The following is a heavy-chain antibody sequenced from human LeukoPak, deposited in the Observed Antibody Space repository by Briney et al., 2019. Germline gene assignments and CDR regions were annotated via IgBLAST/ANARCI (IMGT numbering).Heavy chain of an antibody. D-gene: IGHD3-3*01. V-gene: IGHV3-30*02. CDR3: AKDFWSGPQSGGYDY. J-gene: IGHJ4*02. CDR2: IWYGGSNK. Sequence: PGGSLRLSCAASGFTFSSYWMHWVRQAPGKGLEWVAVIWYGGSNKYYADSVKGRFTISRDNSKNTLYLQMNSLRAEDTAVYYCAKDFWSGPQSGGYDYWGQGTLVTVSS. CDR1: GFTFSSYW.